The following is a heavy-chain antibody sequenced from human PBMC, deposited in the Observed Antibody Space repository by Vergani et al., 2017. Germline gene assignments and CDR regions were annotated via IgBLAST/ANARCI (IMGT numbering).Heavy chain of an antibody. J-gene: IGHJ3*02. CDR2: ISGSSSFI. CDR1: GFTFSSYA. D-gene: IGHD3-16*01. V-gene: IGHV3-23*01. CDR3: ANSLSSSAFDI. Sequence: EVQLLESGGGLVQPGGSLSLSCAASGFTFSSYAMSWVRQAPGKGLEWVSAISGSSSFIYYADSVKGRFTISRDNSKNTLYLQMNSLRAEDTAVYYCANSLSSSAFDIWGQGTMVTVSS.